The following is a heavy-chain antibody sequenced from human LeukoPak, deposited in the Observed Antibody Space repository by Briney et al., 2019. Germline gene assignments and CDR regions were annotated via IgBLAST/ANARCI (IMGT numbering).Heavy chain of an antibody. Sequence: PGGSLRLSCAASGFIFSSYSMSWVRQAPGKGLEWVSVITGSGGNTYYADSVKGRFTISRDNSKNTLYLQMNSLRAEDTAVYYCAKSTRSGDYWGQGTLVTVSS. V-gene: IGHV3-23*01. J-gene: IGHJ4*02. D-gene: IGHD5/OR15-5a*01. CDR1: GFIFSSYS. CDR2: ITGSGGNT. CDR3: AKSTRSGDY.